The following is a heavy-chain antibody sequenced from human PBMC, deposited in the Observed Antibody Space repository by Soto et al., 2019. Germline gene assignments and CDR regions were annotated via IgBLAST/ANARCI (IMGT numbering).Heavy chain of an antibody. J-gene: IGHJ6*02. Sequence: PGGSLRLSCAASGFTFSSYAIHWARQAPGKGLEWVAGIAYDGGNKYYADSVKGRFTISRDNSKDTLYLQINSLRAEDTAVYYCARDQMRYDFWSPCPLHVWGQGTTVTVSS. CDR1: GFTFSSYA. CDR3: ARDQMRYDFWSPCPLHV. CDR2: IAYDGGNK. V-gene: IGHV3-30*04. D-gene: IGHD3-3*01.